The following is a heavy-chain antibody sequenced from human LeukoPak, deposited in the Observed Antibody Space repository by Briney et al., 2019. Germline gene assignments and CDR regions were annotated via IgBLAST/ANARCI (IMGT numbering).Heavy chain of an antibody. CDR1: GGSISSSSYY. Sequence: SETLSLTCTVSGGSISSSSYYWGWIRQPPGKGLEWIGSIYYSGSTYYNPSLKSRVTISVDTSKNQFSLKLSSVTAADTAVYYCARDRIVVVPAALEDAFDIWGQGTMVTVSS. D-gene: IGHD2-2*01. CDR2: IYYSGST. J-gene: IGHJ3*02. CDR3: ARDRIVVVPAALEDAFDI. V-gene: IGHV4-39*07.